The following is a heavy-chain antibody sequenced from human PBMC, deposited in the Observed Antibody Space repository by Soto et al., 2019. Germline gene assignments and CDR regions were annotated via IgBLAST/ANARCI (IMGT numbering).Heavy chain of an antibody. V-gene: IGHV4-30-4*01. J-gene: IGHJ4*02. Sequence: SETLSLTCTVSGGSISSGDYYWSWIRQPPGKGLEWIGYIYYSGSTYYNPSLKSRVTISVDTSKNQFSLKLSSVTAADTAVYYCARLSPSGYFDYWGQGTLVTVSS. CDR1: GGSISSGDYY. CDR3: ARLSPSGYFDY. D-gene: IGHD2-15*01. CDR2: IYYSGST.